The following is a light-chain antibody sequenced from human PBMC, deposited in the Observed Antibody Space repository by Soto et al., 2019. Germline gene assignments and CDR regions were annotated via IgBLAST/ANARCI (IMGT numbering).Light chain of an antibody. V-gene: IGKV3-11*01. CDR2: DAS. CDR3: QQRSNCSIT. J-gene: IGKJ5*01. CDR1: QSVSSY. Sequence: EIVLTQSPATLSLSPGERATPSRRASQSVSSYLAWYQQKPGQAPRLLIYDASNRATGIPARFSGSGSGTDFTLTISSLEPEDFAVYYCQQRSNCSITFGQGTRLEI.